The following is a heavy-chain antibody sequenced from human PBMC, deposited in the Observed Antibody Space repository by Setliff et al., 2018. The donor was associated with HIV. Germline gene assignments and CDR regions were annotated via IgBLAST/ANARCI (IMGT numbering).Heavy chain of an antibody. CDR3: AKQGKYFDWLFSSAVDLMFDL. CDR2: VVPEDGKT. V-gene: IGHV1-69-2*01. CDR1: GYTFSDYY. D-gene: IGHD3-9*01. J-gene: IGHJ4*02. Sequence: ASVKVSCKASGYTFSDYYMHWVQQAPGKGLEWVGRVVPEDGKTIYAERFQDRITITADTSIDTVYMELSSLRSEDTAVYYCAKQGKYFDWLFSSAVDLMFDLWGQGTPVT.